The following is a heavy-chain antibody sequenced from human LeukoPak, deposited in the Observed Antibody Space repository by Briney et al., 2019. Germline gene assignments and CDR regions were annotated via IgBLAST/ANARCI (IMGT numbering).Heavy chain of an antibody. J-gene: IGHJ4*02. CDR3: ARAGGNWNPTGDY. CDR2: INPNSGGT. CDR1: EYTFTGYY. Sequence: ASVKVSCKASEYTFTGYYMHWVRQAPGQGLEWKGWINPNSGGTNYAQKLQGRVTMTTDTSTSTAYMELRSLRSDDTAVYYCARAGGNWNPTGDYWGQGTLVTVSS. V-gene: IGHV1-2*02. D-gene: IGHD1-20*01.